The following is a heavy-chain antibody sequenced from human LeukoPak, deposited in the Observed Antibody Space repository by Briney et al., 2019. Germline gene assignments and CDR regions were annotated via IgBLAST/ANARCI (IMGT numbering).Heavy chain of an antibody. J-gene: IGHJ4*02. CDR3: ARGRTFDN. CDR1: GGSISSYY. CDR2: IYDRGST. V-gene: IGHV4-59*01. Sequence: KPSETLSLTCTVSGGSISSYYWSWIRQPPGKGLEWIGNIYDRGSTKYNPSLKSRVTISVDTSKNQFSLRLSSVTAADTAVYYCARGRTFDNWGLGTLVTVSS.